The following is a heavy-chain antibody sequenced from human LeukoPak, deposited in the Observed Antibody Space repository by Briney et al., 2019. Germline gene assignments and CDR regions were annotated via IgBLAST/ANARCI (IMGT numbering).Heavy chain of an antibody. J-gene: IGHJ5*02. CDR3: ARNKDLANWFDP. CDR2: ISYSGIT. V-gene: IGHV4-59*01. CDR1: GASISSYN. D-gene: IGHD5-12*01. Sequence: PSETLSLTCSVSGASISSYNWSWIRQPPGKGLEWIGYISYSGITNYSLSLKSRVTISVDTSKNQLSLKLSSVTAADTAVYYCARNKDLANWFDPWGQGTLVTVSS.